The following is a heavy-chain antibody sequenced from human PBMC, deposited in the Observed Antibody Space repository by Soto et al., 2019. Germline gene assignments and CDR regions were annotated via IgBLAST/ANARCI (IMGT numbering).Heavy chain of an antibody. CDR1: GGSISSSSYY. CDR3: ARHVADSNQHFDY. CDR2: IYYSGST. Sequence: KTSETLSLTCTVSGGSISSSSYYWGWIRQPPGKGLEWIGSIYYSGSTYYNPSLKSRVTISVDTSKNQFSLKLSSVTAADTAVYYCARHVADSNQHFDYWGQGTLVTVSS. J-gene: IGHJ4*02. D-gene: IGHD4-4*01. V-gene: IGHV4-39*01.